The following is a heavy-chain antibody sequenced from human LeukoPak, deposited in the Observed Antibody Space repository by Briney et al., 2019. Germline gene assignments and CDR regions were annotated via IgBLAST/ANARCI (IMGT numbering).Heavy chain of an antibody. CDR1: GFTVSSNSA. Sequence: GGSLRLSCAASGFTVSSNSALAWVRQVPGKGLEWVSAISASGSSTYYADSVEGRFTISRDTSKSTLYLQMNSLTVADTAVYYCAKDGRYCSGITCYTVWYFDHWGLGALVTVSS. J-gene: IGHJ2*01. CDR3: AKDGRYCSGITCYTVWYFDH. D-gene: IGHD2-2*02. CDR2: ISASGSST. V-gene: IGHV3-23*01.